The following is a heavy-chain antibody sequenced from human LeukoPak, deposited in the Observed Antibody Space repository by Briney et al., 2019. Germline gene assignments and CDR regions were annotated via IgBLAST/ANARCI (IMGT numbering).Heavy chain of an antibody. CDR2: INHSGST. V-gene: IGHV4-34*01. CDR3: ARGVETMNALDY. CDR1: GGSFSGYY. D-gene: IGHD1-1*01. J-gene: IGHJ4*02. Sequence: SETLSLTCAVYGGSFSGYYWSWIRQPPGKGLEWIGEINHSGSTNYNPSPKSRVTISVDTSKNQFSLKLSSVTAADTAVYYCARGVETMNALDYWGQGTLVTVSS.